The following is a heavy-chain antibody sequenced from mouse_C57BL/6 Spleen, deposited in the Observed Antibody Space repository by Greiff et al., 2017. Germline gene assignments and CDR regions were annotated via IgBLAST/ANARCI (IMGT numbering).Heavy chain of an antibody. CDR3: TTVYYSNSFAY. Sequence: EVKLQESGAELVRPGASVKLSCTASGFNIKDYYMHWVKQRPEQGLEWIGRIDPEDGDTEYAPKFQGKATMTADTSSNTAYLQLSSLTSEDTAVYYCTTVYYSNSFAYWGQGTLVTVSA. J-gene: IGHJ3*01. CDR1: GFNIKDYY. D-gene: IGHD2-5*01. V-gene: IGHV14-1*01. CDR2: IDPEDGDT.